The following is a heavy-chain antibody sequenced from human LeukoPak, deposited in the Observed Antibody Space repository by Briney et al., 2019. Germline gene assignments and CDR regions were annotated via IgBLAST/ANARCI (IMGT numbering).Heavy chain of an antibody. CDR2: ISGSGGST. J-gene: IGHJ4*02. Sequence: GGSLRLSCAASGFTFSSYAMSWVRQAPGQGLEWVSAISGSGGSTYYADSVKGRFTISRDNSKNTLYLQMNSLRAEDTAVYYCAKERQIVGATTSDYWGQGTLVTVSS. D-gene: IGHD1-26*01. V-gene: IGHV3-23*01. CDR1: GFTFSSYA. CDR3: AKERQIVGATTSDY.